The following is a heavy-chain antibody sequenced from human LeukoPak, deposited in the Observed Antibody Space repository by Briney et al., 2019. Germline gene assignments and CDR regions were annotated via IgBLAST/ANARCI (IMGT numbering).Heavy chain of an antibody. CDR2: ISSISSHI. Sequence: GGSLRLSCAASGFTFSDFSMNWVRQAPGRGLEWVSSISSISSHIYYADSVKGRFTISRDNAKNSLYLQMNSLRAEDTAIYYCARWSRLQRCYFDYWGQGTLVTVSS. J-gene: IGHJ4*02. V-gene: IGHV3-21*01. CDR3: ARWSRLQRCYFDY. CDR1: GFTFSDFS. D-gene: IGHD6-25*01.